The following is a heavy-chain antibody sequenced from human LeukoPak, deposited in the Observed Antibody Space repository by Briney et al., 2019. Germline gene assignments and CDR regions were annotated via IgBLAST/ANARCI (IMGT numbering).Heavy chain of an antibody. CDR1: GFTFSSYA. CDR2: FSGSGTST. D-gene: IGHD4-17*01. CDR3: AKASTMTTSFVFDS. V-gene: IGHV3-23*01. Sequence: PGGSLRLSCAASGFTFSSYAMSWVRQTPGEGLQWVSAFSGSGTSTYYADSVKGRFTISRDDSKNTLYLYMNSLRDDDTAIYYCAKASTMTTSFVFDSWGQGTLVTVSS. J-gene: IGHJ4*02.